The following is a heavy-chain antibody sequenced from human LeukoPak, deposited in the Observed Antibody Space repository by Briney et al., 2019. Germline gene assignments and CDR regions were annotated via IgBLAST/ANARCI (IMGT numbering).Heavy chain of an antibody. V-gene: IGHV3-7*01. Sequence: GGSLRPSCAASGFTFSSFWMSWVRQAPGKGLQWVANIREDGSEKYYVDSVKGRFTISRDNAKNSLYLQMNSLTAEDTAVYYCARAPEYGTTDYWGQGTLVTVSS. D-gene: IGHD1-7*01. CDR3: ARAPEYGTTDY. J-gene: IGHJ4*02. CDR1: GFTFSSFW. CDR2: IREDGSEK.